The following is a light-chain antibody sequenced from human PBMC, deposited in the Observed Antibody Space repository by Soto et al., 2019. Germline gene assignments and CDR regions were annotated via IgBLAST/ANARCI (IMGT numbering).Light chain of an antibody. Sequence: AIQLTQSPSSLSASVGDRVTITCRASQGIRSALGWYQQKPGKAPKVLIHAATILQSGVPSRFSGSGAGTDFTLTINNLQPDDFATYYCQQVDNFPLTFGPGTKVD. J-gene: IGKJ3*01. CDR1: QGIRSA. CDR3: QQVDNFPLT. V-gene: IGKV1-6*01. CDR2: AAT.